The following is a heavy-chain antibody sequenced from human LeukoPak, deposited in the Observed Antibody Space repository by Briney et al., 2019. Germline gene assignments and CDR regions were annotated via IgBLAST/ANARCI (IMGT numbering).Heavy chain of an antibody. J-gene: IGHJ5*02. V-gene: IGHV4-61*02. CDR3: ARAHYDFWSGYGGNWFDP. CDR1: GGSISSGSYY. D-gene: IGHD3-3*01. CDR2: IYTSGST. Sequence: SETLSLTCTVSGGSISSGSYYWRWIRQPAGKGLEWIGRIYTSGSTNYNPSLKSRVTISVDTSKNQFSLKLSSVTAADTAVYYCARAHYDFWSGYGGNWFDPWGQGTLVTVSS.